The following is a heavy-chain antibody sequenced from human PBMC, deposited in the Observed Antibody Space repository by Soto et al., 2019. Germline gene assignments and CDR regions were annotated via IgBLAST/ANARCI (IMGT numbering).Heavy chain of an antibody. D-gene: IGHD2-15*01. CDR1: CGSISSGGYS. V-gene: IGHV4-30-2*01. J-gene: IGHJ3*02. Sequence: PSETLSLTCAVSCGSISSGGYSWSWIRQPPGKGLEWIGYIYHSGSTYYNPSLKSRVTISVDRSKNQFSLKLSSVTAADTAVYYCASSTVVVIGGAFDIWGQGTMVTVSS. CDR3: ASSTVVVIGGAFDI. CDR2: IYHSGST.